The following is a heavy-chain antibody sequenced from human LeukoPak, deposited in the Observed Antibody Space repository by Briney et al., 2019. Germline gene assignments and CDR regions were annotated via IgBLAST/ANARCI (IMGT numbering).Heavy chain of an antibody. CDR2: IIPIFGTA. CDR3: AKDYGDYEGFFDY. V-gene: IGHV1-69*06. CDR1: GGTFSRYA. J-gene: IGHJ4*02. D-gene: IGHD4-17*01. Sequence: AASVKVSCKASGGTFSRYAISWVRQAPGQGLEWMGRIIPIFGTANYAQKFQGRVTITPDKSTSTAYMELSSLGSEDTAVYYCAKDYGDYEGFFDYWGQGSLVTVSS.